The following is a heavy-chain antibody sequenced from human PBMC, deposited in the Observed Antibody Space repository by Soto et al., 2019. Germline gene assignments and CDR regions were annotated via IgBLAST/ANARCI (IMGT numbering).Heavy chain of an antibody. V-gene: IGHV3-53*05. D-gene: IGHD2-15*01. CDR3: AREVRGGGSCYSYYYYGMDV. CDR1: GFTVSSNY. Sequence: GGSLRLSCAASGFTVSSNYMSWVRQAPGKGLEWVSVIYSGGSTYYANSVKGRFTISRDNSKNTLYLQMNSLRAEETAVYYCAREVRGGGSCYSYYYYGMDVWGQGTTVTVSS. CDR2: IYSGGST. J-gene: IGHJ6*02.